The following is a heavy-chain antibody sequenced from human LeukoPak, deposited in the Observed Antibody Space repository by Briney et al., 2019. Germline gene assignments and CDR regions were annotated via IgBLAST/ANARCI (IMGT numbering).Heavy chain of an antibody. CDR3: ARGDRYSYGYDY. Sequence: SETLSLTCTVSGGSISSSSYYWGWLRQPPGKGLEWIGSIYYSGSTYYNPSLKSRVTISVDRSKNQFSLKLSSVTAADTAVYYCARGDRYSYGYDYWGQGTLVTVSS. J-gene: IGHJ4*02. CDR1: GGSISSSSYY. CDR2: IYYSGST. D-gene: IGHD5-18*01. V-gene: IGHV4-39*07.